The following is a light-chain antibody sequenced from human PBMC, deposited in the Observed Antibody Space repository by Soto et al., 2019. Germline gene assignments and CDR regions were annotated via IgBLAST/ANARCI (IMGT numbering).Light chain of an antibody. CDR2: DAS. CDR3: HQRGT. Sequence: EIVLTQSPATLSLSPGERATLSCRASQSVSSYLAWYQQKPGQAPRLLIYDASNRATGIPARFSGSGSGTDFPLTISTLEPEDFAFYYCHQRGTFAPGTKVDIK. V-gene: IGKV3-11*01. J-gene: IGKJ3*01. CDR1: QSVSSY.